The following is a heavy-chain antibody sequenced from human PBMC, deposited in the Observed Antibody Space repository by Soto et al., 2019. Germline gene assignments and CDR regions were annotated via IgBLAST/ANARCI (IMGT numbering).Heavy chain of an antibody. CDR3: ARDEEDANLMIVVLPGDY. Sequence: QVQLVQSGGEVKEPGASVKVSCKASGYRFSRYGINWVRQAPGQGLEWMGWVSTYDGNTQYAQKFQGRITMTTDTSTNTVYLELRSLTSDVAAVYYCARDEEDANLMIVVLPGDYWGQGTLVSASS. J-gene: IGHJ4*02. D-gene: IGHD2-21*01. CDR1: GYRFSRYG. CDR2: VSTYDGNT. V-gene: IGHV1-18*01.